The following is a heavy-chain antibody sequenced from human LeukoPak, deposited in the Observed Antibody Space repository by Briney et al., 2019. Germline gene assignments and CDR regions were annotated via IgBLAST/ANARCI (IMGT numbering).Heavy chain of an antibody. J-gene: IGHJ4*02. V-gene: IGHV4-34*01. CDR2: INHSGST. CDR3: ARVAARSSIAVAGPFDY. Sequence: PSETLSLTCAVYGGSFSGYYWSWIRQPPGKGLEWIGEINHSGSTNYNPSLKSRVTISVDTSKNQFPLKLSSVTAADTAVYYCARVAARSSIAVAGPFDYWGQGTLVTVSS. D-gene: IGHD6-13*01. CDR1: GGSFSGYY.